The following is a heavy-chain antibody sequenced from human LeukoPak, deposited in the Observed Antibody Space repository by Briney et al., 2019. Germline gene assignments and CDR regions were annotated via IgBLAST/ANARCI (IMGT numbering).Heavy chain of an antibody. Sequence: SETLSLTCTVSGGSISSSYYYWGWIRQPPGKGLEWIGTIYYSGSTYYNPSLKSRVTMSLDTSKNQFSLNLNSVTAADTAVYYCARAVITFGAAVAKGFDCWGQGTLVTVPS. CDR2: IYYSGST. D-gene: IGHD3-16*01. J-gene: IGHJ4*02. V-gene: IGHV4-39*07. CDR3: ARAVITFGAAVAKGFDC. CDR1: GGSISSSYYY.